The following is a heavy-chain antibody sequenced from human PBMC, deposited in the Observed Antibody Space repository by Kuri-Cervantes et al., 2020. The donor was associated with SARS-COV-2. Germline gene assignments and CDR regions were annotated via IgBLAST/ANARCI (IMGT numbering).Heavy chain of an antibody. CDR2: IIPIFGTA. Sequence: SVKVSCKASGGTFSSYAVSWVRQAPGQGLEWMGGIIPIFGTANYAQKFQGRVTITADESTSTAYMDLTSLRSDDTAVYYCARYGFRMVRGANPESYYFDYWGQGTLVTVSS. CDR1: GGTFSSYA. V-gene: IGHV1-69*13. CDR3: ARYGFRMVRGANPESYYFDY. J-gene: IGHJ4*02. D-gene: IGHD3-10*01.